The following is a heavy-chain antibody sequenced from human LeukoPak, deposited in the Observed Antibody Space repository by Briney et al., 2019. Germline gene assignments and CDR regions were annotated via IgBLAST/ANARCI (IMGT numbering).Heavy chain of an antibody. J-gene: IGHJ4*02. CDR3: ARSYSNYSPFDY. Sequence: SETLSLTCAVSGGSISSGGYSWSWIRQPPGKGLESIGYIYHSGSTYYNPSLKSRVTISVDRSKNQFSLKLSSVTAADTAVYYCARSYSNYSPFDYWGQGTLVTVSS. CDR2: IYHSGST. D-gene: IGHD4-11*01. V-gene: IGHV4-30-2*01. CDR1: GGSISSGGYS.